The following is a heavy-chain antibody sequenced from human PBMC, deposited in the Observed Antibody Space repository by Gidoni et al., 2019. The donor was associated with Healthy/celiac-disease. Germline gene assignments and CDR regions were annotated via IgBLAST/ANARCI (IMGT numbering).Heavy chain of an antibody. CDR1: GFTLSSYA. CDR3: VKEGATVTPYFDY. D-gene: IGHD4-17*01. J-gene: IGHJ4*02. Sequence: EVQLVESGGGLVQPAGSLRLSCSASGFTLSSYAMHWVRQAPGKGLEYVSAISSNGGSTYYADSVKGRFTISRDNSKNTLYLQMSSLRAEDTAVYYCVKEGATVTPYFDYWGQGTLVTVSS. CDR2: ISSNGGST. V-gene: IGHV3-64D*06.